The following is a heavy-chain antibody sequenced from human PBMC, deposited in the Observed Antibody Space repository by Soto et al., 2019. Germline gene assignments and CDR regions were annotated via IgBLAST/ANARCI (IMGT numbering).Heavy chain of an antibody. V-gene: IGHV1-69*06. J-gene: IGHJ4*02. D-gene: IGHD3-3*01. CDR3: AVSTPLLTPLDFWSGYSFDY. Sequence: ASVKVSCKASGGTFSSYAISWVRQAPGQGLEWMGGIIPIFGTANYAQKFQGRVTITADKSTSTAYMELSSLRSEDTAVYYCAVSTPLLTPLDFWSGYSFDYWGQGTLVTVSS. CDR2: IIPIFGTA. CDR1: GGTFSSYA.